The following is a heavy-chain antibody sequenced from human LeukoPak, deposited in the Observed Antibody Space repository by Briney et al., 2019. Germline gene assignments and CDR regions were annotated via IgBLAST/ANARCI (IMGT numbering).Heavy chain of an antibody. Sequence: PSETLSLTCTVSGGSISSSSYYWGWIRQPPGKGLEWIGSIYYSGSTYYNPSLKSRVTISVDTSKNQFSLKLSSVTAADTAVYYCARDRQRVGLLSSRVIFDYWGQGTLVTVSS. D-gene: IGHD3-22*01. CDR2: IYYSGST. J-gene: IGHJ4*02. CDR3: ARDRQRVGLLSSRVIFDY. V-gene: IGHV4-39*07. CDR1: GGSISSSSYY.